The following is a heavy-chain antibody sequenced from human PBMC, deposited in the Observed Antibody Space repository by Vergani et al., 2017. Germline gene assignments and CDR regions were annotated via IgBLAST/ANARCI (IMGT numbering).Heavy chain of an antibody. J-gene: IGHJ6*02. CDR3: ARALGRGSDYGYYYYYGMDV. Sequence: EVQLVESGGGLVQPGGSLRLSCAASGFTFSSYDMHWVRQATGKGLEWVSAIGTAGDTYYPGSVKGRFTISRENAKNSLYLQMNSLRAGDTAVYYCARALGRGSDYGYYYYYGMDVWGQGTTVTVSS. V-gene: IGHV3-13*01. D-gene: IGHD1-26*01. CDR2: IGTAGDT. CDR1: GFTFSSYD.